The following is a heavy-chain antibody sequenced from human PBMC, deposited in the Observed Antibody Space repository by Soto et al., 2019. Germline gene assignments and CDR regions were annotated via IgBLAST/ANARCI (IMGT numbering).Heavy chain of an antibody. J-gene: IGHJ6*02. CDR3: ARRLRSPSGLSHGMDV. CDR1: GYTFSNYW. V-gene: IGHV5-10-1*01. D-gene: IGHD4-17*01. CDR2: IDPSDSYT. Sequence: GESLKISCKASGYTFSNYWISWVRQMPGKGLEWMGRIDPSDSYTNYSPSFQGHVTISADKSISTAYLQWGSLKASDTAMYFCARRLRSPSGLSHGMDVWGQGTTVTVSS.